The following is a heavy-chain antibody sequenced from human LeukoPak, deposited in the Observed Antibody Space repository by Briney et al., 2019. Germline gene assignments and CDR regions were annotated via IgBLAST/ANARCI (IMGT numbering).Heavy chain of an antibody. J-gene: IGHJ6*02. V-gene: IGHV1-24*01. CDR2: FDPEDGET. D-gene: IGHD3-10*01. CDR3: ATTFYGSGSYYINYYGMDV. Sequence: ASVKVSCKVSGYTLTELSMHWVRQAPGKGLEWMGGFDPEDGETIYAQKFQGRVTMTEDTSTDTAYMELSSLRSEDTAVYYCATTFYGSGSYYINYYGMDVWGQGTTVTVSS. CDR1: GYTLTELS.